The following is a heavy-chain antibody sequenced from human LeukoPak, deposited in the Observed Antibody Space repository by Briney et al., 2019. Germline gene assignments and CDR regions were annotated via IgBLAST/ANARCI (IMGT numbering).Heavy chain of an antibody. J-gene: IGHJ4*02. CDR2: IYSGGST. D-gene: IGHD3-10*01. Sequence: GGSLRLSCAASGFTVSSNYMSWVRQAPGKGLEWASVIYSGGSTYYADSVKGRFTISRDNSKNTLYLQMNSLRAEDTAVYYCAGSGSYETFDYWGQGTLVTVSS. CDR3: AGSGSYETFDY. V-gene: IGHV3-53*01. CDR1: GFTVSSNY.